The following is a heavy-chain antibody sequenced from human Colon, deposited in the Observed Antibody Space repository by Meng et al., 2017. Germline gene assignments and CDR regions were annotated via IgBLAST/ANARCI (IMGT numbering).Heavy chain of an antibody. Sequence: QGQLMQSGGEVKKPGFSVKVSCKASGGSFSKFAISWVRQVPGQRPEWMGGIIPSFGRAMYVQKFQERVTLSADESTNTAYMEIFSLTSDDTAVYFCARDCERDYDIMSGCLVYWGQGTLVTVSS. CDR1: GGSFSKFA. D-gene: IGHD3-9*01. J-gene: IGHJ4*02. V-gene: IGHV1-69*01. CDR2: IIPSFGRA. CDR3: ARDCERDYDIMSGCLVY.